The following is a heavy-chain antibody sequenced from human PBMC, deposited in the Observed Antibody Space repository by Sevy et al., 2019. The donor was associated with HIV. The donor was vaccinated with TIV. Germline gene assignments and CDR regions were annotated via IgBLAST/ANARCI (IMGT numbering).Heavy chain of an antibody. Sequence: ASVKVSCEAFGYTFTSYDINWVRQAPGQGLEWMGWMSPNNGATGFAQKFQGRVTLTRNKSITTAYMERSSLTYEDTAVYYWARGGNGDFWSYEYYYYGMHVWGQGTTVTVS. J-gene: IGHJ6*02. CDR1: GYTFTSYD. CDR3: ARGGNGDFWSYEYYYYGMHV. V-gene: IGHV1-8*01. D-gene: IGHD3-3*01. CDR2: MSPNNGAT.